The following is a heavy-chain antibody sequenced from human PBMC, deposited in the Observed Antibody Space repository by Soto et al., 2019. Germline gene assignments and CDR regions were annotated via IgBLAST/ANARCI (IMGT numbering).Heavy chain of an antibody. V-gene: IGHV3-30*18. J-gene: IGHJ4*02. CDR2: ISYDGSKK. Sequence: GGSLRLSCAASGLTFSSYGMHWVRQAPGNGLDWVAGISYDGSKKYYADSAQGRFTISRDNSKSTVYLQMNSLTAEDTAVYYCAKALEGYYHVPPPFDHWGQGALATVSS. D-gene: IGHD3-22*01. CDR3: AKALEGYYHVPPPFDH. CDR1: GLTFSSYG.